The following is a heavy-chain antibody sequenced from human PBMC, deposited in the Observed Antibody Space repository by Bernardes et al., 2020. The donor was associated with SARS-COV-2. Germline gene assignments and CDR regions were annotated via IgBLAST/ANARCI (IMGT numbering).Heavy chain of an antibody. CDR1: GFTFSSYA. CDR3: AKRGETYYDFWSGYPMYYFDY. CDR2: ISGSGGST. V-gene: IGHV3-23*01. Sequence: GGSLRLSCAASGFTFSSYAMSWVRQAPGKGLEWVSAISGSGGSTYYADSVKGRFTISRDNSKNTLYLQMNSLRAEDTAVYYCAKRGETYYDFWSGYPMYYFDYWGQGTLVTVSS. J-gene: IGHJ4*02. D-gene: IGHD3-3*01.